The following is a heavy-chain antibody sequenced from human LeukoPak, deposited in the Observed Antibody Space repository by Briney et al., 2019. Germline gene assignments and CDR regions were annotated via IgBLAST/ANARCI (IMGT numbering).Heavy chain of an antibody. CDR1: GFNFSDYY. V-gene: IGHV3-11*04. J-gene: IGHJ4*02. CDR3: ARDHRGDRY. D-gene: IGHD4-17*01. Sequence: GALRLPCAGSGFNFSDYYLKWIRPAPGKGLEWISYISSSGSTIYYADSVKGRFTISRDNAKNSLYLQMNSLRAEDTAVYYCARDHRGDRYWGQGTLVTVSS. CDR2: ISSSGSTI.